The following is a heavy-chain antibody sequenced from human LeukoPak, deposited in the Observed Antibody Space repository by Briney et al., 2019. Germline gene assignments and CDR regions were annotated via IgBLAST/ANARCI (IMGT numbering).Heavy chain of an antibody. CDR1: GFTFSNYW. CDR3: ARVRSVAGRPDYFDY. D-gene: IGHD6-6*01. J-gene: IGHJ4*02. V-gene: IGHV3-7*01. Sequence: GVSVRLSCAASGFTFSNYWMTWVRQAPGKGLEWVDNIKQDGSEQYSVDSVKGRFTISRDNAKNSLYLQRNSLRAEDTAVYYCARVRSVAGRPDYFDYWGQGTLVTVSS. CDR2: IKQDGSEQ.